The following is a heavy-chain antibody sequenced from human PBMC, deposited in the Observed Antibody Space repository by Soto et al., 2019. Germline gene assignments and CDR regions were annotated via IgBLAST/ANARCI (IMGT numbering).Heavy chain of an antibody. CDR1: GFMFNNSA. CDR2: VSDNGGSRGGT. D-gene: IGHD2-21*01. Sequence: GGSLRLSCKASGFMFNNSAMTWVRQAPGQGLQWVASVSDNGGSRGGTYYADSVKGRFTISRDNSKNTLYLQLDSLTGADTAVYYCARAKAVVIAALDIWGQGTMVTVSS. V-gene: IGHV3-23*01. CDR3: ARAKAVVIAALDI. J-gene: IGHJ3*02.